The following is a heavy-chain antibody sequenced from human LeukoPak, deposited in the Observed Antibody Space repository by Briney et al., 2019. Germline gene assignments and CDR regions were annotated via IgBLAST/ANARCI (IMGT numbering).Heavy chain of an antibody. CDR1: GYTFTGYY. V-gene: IGHV1-2*02. J-gene: IGHJ4*02. Sequence: ASVKVSCKASGYTFTGYYMHWVRQAPGQGLEWMGWINPNSGGINYAQKFQGRVTMTRDTSISTAYMELSRLRSDDTAVYYCARVRGEYQLLWGENYFDYWGQGTLVTVSS. CDR2: INPNSGGI. D-gene: IGHD2-2*01. CDR3: ARVRGEYQLLWGENYFDY.